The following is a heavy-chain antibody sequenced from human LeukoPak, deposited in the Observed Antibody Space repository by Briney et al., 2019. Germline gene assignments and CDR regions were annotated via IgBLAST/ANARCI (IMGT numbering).Heavy chain of an antibody. CDR3: ARERYYDSRGQAFDY. J-gene: IGHJ4*02. D-gene: IGHD3-22*01. CDR2: IYLSGST. Sequence: PSETRSLACAVAGGSIGSSTWWSWVRQPPGKGREGIGEIYLSGSTNYNRSLKGRVTISVDKSNNQFSLKLSSVTAADTAVYYCARERYYDSRGQAFDYRGQGTLVTASS. CDR1: GGSIGSSTW. V-gene: IGHV4-4*02.